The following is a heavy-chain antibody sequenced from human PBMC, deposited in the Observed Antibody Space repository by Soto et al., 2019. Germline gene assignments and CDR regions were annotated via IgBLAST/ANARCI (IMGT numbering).Heavy chain of an antibody. CDR2: IGTAGDT. J-gene: IGHJ6*02. D-gene: IGHD3-10*01. Sequence: GGSLRLSCAASGFTFSSYDMHWVRQATGKGLEWVSAIGTAGDTYYPGSVKGRFTISRENAKNSLYLQMNSLRAEDTAVYYCARVEVTMVRGRRGGYYYYGMDVWGQGTTVTVSS. V-gene: IGHV3-13*01. CDR1: GFTFSSYD. CDR3: ARVEVTMVRGRRGGYYYYGMDV.